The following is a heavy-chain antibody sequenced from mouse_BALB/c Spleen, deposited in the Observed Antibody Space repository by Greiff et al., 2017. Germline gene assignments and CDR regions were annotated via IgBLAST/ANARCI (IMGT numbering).Heavy chain of an antibody. CDR3: AKYDYDGAWFAY. J-gene: IGHJ3*01. V-gene: IGHV2-9*02. CDR1: GFSLTSYG. CDR2: IWAGGST. D-gene: IGHD2-4*01. Sequence: VQLQESGPGLVAPSQSLSITCTVSGFSLTSYGVHWVRQPPGKGLEWLGVIWAGGSTNYNSALMSRLSISKDNSKSQVFLKMNSLQTDDTAMYYCAKYDYDGAWFAYWGQGTLVTVSA.